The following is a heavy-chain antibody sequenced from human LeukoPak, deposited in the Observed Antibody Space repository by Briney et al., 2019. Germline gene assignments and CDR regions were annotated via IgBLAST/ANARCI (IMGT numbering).Heavy chain of an antibody. CDR1: GGSLSGYY. J-gene: IGHJ4*02. D-gene: IGHD3-10*01. V-gene: IGHV4-34*01. CDR2: INHKGST. Sequence: LQTLSPTSAVYGGSLSGYYWSWVCQPPRERLEWIGEINHKGSTNYNASLKSRVTISEDTSKNQFSLRLSSVTAADTAVYYCARGERLRSWFGYWGQGTLVTVSS. CDR3: ARGERLRSWFGY.